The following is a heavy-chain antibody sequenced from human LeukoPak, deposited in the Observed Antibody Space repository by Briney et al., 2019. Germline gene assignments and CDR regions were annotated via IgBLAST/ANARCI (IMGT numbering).Heavy chain of an antibody. CDR1: GGTFSSYA. Sequence: SVKVSCKASGGTFSSYAINWVRQAPGQGLEWMGGIIPIFGTANYAQKFQDRVTINTDESTTTAYMELSSLRSEDTAVYYCATGRARILGYFQVWGQGTLVTVSS. V-gene: IGHV1-69*05. CDR2: IIPIFGTA. CDR3: ATGRARILGYFQV. J-gene: IGHJ1*01. D-gene: IGHD3-3*01.